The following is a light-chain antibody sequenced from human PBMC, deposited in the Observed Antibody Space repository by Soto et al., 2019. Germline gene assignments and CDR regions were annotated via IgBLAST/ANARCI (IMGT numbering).Light chain of an antibody. CDR2: QAS. J-gene: IGKJ2*01. V-gene: IGKV1-5*03. CDR1: QSISSW. CDR3: QQYKSYPYT. Sequence: DIQMTQSPSTLSASVGDRVTITCRASQSISSWLAWYQQKPGKAPKLLIYQASSLETGVPSRFSGSASATDFTLTLSSLQPDDFATYFCQQYKSYPYTFGQETKVEIK.